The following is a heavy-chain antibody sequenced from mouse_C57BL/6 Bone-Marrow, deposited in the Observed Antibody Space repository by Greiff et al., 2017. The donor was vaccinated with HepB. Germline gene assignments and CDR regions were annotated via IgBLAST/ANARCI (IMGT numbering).Heavy chain of an antibody. J-gene: IGHJ1*03. V-gene: IGHV14-1*01. D-gene: IGHD1-1*02. CDR1: GFNIKDYY. CDR3: TRGLWYWYFDV. Sequence: EVQLQQSGAELVRPGASVKLSCTASGFNIKDYYMHWVKQRPEQGLEWIGRIDPEDGDTEYAPKFQGKATMTADTSSHTAYLQLSSLTSEDTAVYYCTRGLWYWYFDVWGTGTTVTVSS. CDR2: IDPEDGDT.